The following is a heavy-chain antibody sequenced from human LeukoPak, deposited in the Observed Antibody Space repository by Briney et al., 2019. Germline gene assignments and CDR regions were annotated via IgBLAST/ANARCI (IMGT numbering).Heavy chain of an antibody. CDR1: GYSISSGYY. J-gene: IGHJ5*02. CDR3: ARQWGSSWYGGRNWFDP. Sequence: SETLSLTCTVSGYSISSGYYWGWIRQPPGKGLEWIGSIYHSGSTYYNPSLKSRVTISVDTSKNQFSLKLSSVTAADTAVYYCARQWGSSWYGGRNWFDPWGQGTLVTVSS. V-gene: IGHV4-38-2*02. D-gene: IGHD6-13*01. CDR2: IYHSGST.